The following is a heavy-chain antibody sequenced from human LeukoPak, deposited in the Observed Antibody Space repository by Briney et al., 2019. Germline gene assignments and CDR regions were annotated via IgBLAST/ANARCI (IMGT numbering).Heavy chain of an antibody. CDR1: GFTFSDYY. V-gene: IGHV3-11*01. J-gene: IGHJ6*02. D-gene: IGHD3-3*01. CDR2: ISSSGSTI. CDR3: ARGGRFLEWSGGPVYYYYGMDV. Sequence: GGSLRLSCAASGFTFSDYYMSWIRQAPGKGLEWVSYISSSGSTIYYVDSVKGRFTISRDNAKNSLYLQMNSLRAEDTAVYYCARGGRFLEWSGGPVYYYYGMDVWGQGTTVTVSS.